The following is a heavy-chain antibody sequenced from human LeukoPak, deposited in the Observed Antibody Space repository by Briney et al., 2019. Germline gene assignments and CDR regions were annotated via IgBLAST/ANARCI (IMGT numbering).Heavy chain of an antibody. J-gene: IGHJ4*02. CDR2: LYSAGNT. D-gene: IGHD2/OR15-2a*01. CDR3: ARAREYTVIDF. V-gene: IGHV3-66*02. CDR1: GFSVSSNY. Sequence: GGSLRLSCAASGFSVSSNYMNWVRQAPGKGLEWVSILYSAGNTYYPDSVKGRFTISRDNSKNTLFLQMDGLRGEETAVYYCARAREYTVIDFWGQGTLVTVSS.